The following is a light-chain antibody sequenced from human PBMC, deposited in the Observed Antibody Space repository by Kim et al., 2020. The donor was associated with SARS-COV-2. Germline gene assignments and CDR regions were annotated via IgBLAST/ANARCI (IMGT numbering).Light chain of an antibody. CDR1: TSDVGHSNY. V-gene: IGLV2-14*04. Sequence: GQSIPPPCTGTTSDVGHSNYVSWDQQHPGKAPKLMFYDVNKRPSGVSNRFSGSKSGNTASLTISGLRAEDVADYYCSSYTTGSTWVFGGGTQLTVL. CDR2: DVN. CDR3: SSYTTGSTWV. J-gene: IGLJ3*02.